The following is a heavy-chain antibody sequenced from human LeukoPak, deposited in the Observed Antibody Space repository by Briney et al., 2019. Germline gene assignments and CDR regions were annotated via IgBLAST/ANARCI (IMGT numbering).Heavy chain of an antibody. D-gene: IGHD3-10*01. CDR3: ARFDGSGRVDP. CDR1: GGSISSGSYY. CDR2: IYTSGST. V-gene: IGHV4-61*02. Sequence: PSETLSLTCTVSGGSISSGSYYWSWIRQPAGKGLEWIGRIYTSGSTNYNPSLKSRVTISVDTSKNQFSLKLSSVTAADTAVYYCARFDGSGRVDPWGQETLVTVSS. J-gene: IGHJ5*02.